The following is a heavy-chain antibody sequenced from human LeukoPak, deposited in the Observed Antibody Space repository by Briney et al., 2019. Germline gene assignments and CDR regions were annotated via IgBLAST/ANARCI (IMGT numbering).Heavy chain of an antibody. Sequence: EAGGSLRLSCAASGFTFSSYGMHWVRQAPCKGLEWVAFIRYDGSNKYYADSVKGRFTISRDNSKNTLYLQVNSLRAEDAAVYFCAKDVPAAYFDYWGQGTLVTVSS. CDR3: AKDVPAAYFDY. CDR2: IRYDGSNK. V-gene: IGHV3-30*02. D-gene: IGHD2-2*01. J-gene: IGHJ4*02. CDR1: GFTFSSYG.